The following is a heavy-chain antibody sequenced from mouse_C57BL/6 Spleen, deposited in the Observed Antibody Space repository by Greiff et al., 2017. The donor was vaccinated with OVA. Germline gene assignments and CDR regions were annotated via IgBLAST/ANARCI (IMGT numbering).Heavy chain of an antibody. CDR1: GFSFNTYA. V-gene: IGHV10-1*01. J-gene: IGHJ2*01. CDR2: IRSKSNNYAT. Sequence: VQGVESGGGLVQPKGSLKLSCAASGFSFNTYALNWVRQAPGKGLEWVARIRSKSNNYATYYAESVKDRFTISRDDSESMLYLQMNNLKTEDTAMYYCVRHGYSFDYWGQGTTLTVSS. D-gene: IGHD2-2*01. CDR3: VRHGYSFDY.